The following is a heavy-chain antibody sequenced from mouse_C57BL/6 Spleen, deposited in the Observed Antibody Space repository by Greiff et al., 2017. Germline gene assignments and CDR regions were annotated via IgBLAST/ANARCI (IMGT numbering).Heavy chain of an antibody. CDR3: AREVRSWYFDV. CDR1: GYSITSGYY. J-gene: IGHJ1*03. V-gene: IGHV3-6*01. CDR2: ISYDGSN. D-gene: IGHD1-1*01. Sequence: ESGPGLVKPSQSLSLTCSVTGYSITSGYYWNWIRQFPGNKLEWMGYISYDGSNNYNPSLKNRISITRDTSKNQFFLKLNSVTTEDTATYYCAREVRSWYFDVWGTGTTVTVSS.